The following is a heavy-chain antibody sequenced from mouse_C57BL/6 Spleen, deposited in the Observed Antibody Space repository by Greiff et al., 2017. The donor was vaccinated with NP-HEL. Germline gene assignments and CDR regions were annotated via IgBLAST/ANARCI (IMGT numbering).Heavy chain of an antibody. J-gene: IGHJ3*01. CDR3: ARDRAPFAY. V-gene: IGHV5-4*01. CDR1: GFTFSSYA. Sequence: EVKLVESGGGLVKPGGSLKLSCAASGFTFSSYAMSWVRQTPEKRLEWVATISDGGSYTYYPDNVKGRFTISRDNVKNNLYLQMSHLKAEDTAMYYCARDRAPFAYWGQGTLVTVSA. CDR2: ISDGGSYT.